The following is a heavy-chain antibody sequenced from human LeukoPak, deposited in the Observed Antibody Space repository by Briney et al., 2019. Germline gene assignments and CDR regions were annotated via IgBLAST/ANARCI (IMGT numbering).Heavy chain of an antibody. J-gene: IGHJ3*02. D-gene: IGHD3-10*01. Sequence: PGRSLRLSCAASGFTFSSYGMHWVRQAPGKGLEWVAVISYDGSNKYYADSVKGRFTISRDNSKNTLYLQMNSLRAEDTAVYYCAKSLPYSRYRVQGYYASDIWGQGTMVTVSS. V-gene: IGHV3-30*18. CDR1: GFTFSSYG. CDR2: ISYDGSNK. CDR3: AKSLPYSRYRVQGYYASDI.